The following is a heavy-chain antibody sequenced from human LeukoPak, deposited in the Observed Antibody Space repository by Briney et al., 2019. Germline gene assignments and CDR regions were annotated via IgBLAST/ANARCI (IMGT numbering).Heavy chain of an antibody. D-gene: IGHD6-13*01. J-gene: IGHJ3*01. V-gene: IGHV4-39*01. CDR2: IYYSGNT. CDR1: GGSISSSSYY. Sequence: SETLSLTCTVSGGSISSSSYYWGWIRQPPGKGLEWIGSIYYSGNTYYNPSLKSRVTISVDTSKNQYSLKLSSVTAADTAVYYCARLFSSSWYRGAFDLWGQGTMVTVSS. CDR3: ARLFSSSWYRGAFDL.